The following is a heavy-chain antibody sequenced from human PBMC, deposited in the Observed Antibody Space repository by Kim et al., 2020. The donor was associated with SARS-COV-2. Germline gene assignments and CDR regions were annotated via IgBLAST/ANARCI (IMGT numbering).Heavy chain of an antibody. CDR3: ARAKARGTICGVVIMSHNAFDI. CDR1: GYTFTSYA. CDR2: INTNTGNP. D-gene: IGHD3-3*01. Sequence: ASVKVSCKASGYTFTSYAMNWVRQAPGQGLEWMGWINTNTGNPTYAQGFTGRFVFSLDTSVSTAYLQISSLKAEDTAVYYCARAKARGTICGVVIMSHNAFDIWVRRTKVTLPS. J-gene: IGHJ3*02. V-gene: IGHV7-4-1*02.